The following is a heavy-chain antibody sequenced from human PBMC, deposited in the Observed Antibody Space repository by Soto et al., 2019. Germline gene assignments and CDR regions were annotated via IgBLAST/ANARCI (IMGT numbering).Heavy chain of an antibody. CDR2: IYWDDDY. J-gene: IGHJ4*02. V-gene: IGHV2-5*02. Sequence: QITLKESGPPLVKPTQTLTLTCTFSGFSLSTTGVAVGWIRQPPGKALEWLAVIYWDDDYRYSPSLKTRLTITKDSSKNQVVLTVTNMDPADTATYYCAHRHPGVDHYFDYWGQGTLVTVSS. CDR3: AHRHPGVDHYFDY. CDR1: GFSLSTTGVA. D-gene: IGHD5-12*01.